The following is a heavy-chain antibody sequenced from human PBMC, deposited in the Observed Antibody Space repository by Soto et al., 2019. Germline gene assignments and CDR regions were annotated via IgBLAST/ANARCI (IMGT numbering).Heavy chain of an antibody. V-gene: IGHV4-30-2*01. CDR1: GGSISSGGYS. J-gene: IGHJ5*02. CDR2: IYHSGNI. D-gene: IGHD2-21*01. CDR3: ARIPSP. Sequence: QLQLQESVSGLVKPSQTLSLTCAVSGGSISSGGYSWSWIRQPPGKGLKWIGYIYHSGNIYYNPSLKSRVTISVDRSKYQFSLELSSVTGADTAVYYCARIPSPWGQGTLVTVSS.